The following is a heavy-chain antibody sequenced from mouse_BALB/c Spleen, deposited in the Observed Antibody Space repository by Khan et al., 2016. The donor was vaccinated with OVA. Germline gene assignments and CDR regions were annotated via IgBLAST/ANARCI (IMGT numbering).Heavy chain of an antibody. CDR1: GYTFTSYV. Sequence: VQLKQSGPEVVKPGASVKMSCKASGYTFTSYVMHWVKQKPGQGLEWIGYIYPFNDATKFNEKFNGKATLTSDKSSSTAYLELSSLTSEDSAVYYCDSVGSYYVSFVYWGQGTLVTVSA. CDR3: DSVGSYYVSFVY. CDR2: IYPFNDAT. D-gene: IGHD1-1*01. V-gene: IGHV1S136*01. J-gene: IGHJ3*01.